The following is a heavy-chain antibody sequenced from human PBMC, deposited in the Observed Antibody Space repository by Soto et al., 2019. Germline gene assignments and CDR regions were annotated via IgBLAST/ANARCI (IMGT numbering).Heavy chain of an antibody. J-gene: IGHJ4*02. Sequence: EVQLVESGGGLVQPGGSLRLSCAASGFTFNSYSMNWVRQAPGKGLEWVSYIRTSSSLIYYADSVKGRFTISRDNAKNSLFLQMISLRAEDTAVYYCARASDSNSGLGYWGQGTLVTVSS. D-gene: IGHD4-4*01. CDR3: ARASDSNSGLGY. CDR2: IRTSSSLI. CDR1: GFTFNSYS. V-gene: IGHV3-48*01.